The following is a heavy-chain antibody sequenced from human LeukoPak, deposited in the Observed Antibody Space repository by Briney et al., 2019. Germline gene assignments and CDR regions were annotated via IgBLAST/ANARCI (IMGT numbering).Heavy chain of an antibody. CDR3: ARDYTADSNGYFDY. D-gene: IGHD3-22*01. J-gene: IGHJ4*02. V-gene: IGHV3-43D*04. CDR1: GLTFDDKA. CDR2: ISWDGDNT. Sequence: PGGSLRLSCAASGLTFDDKAMLWVRQGPGKGLEWVALISWDGDNTYYSDSVKGRFTISRDNSKDSVYLQMNSLRVDDTALYFCARDYTADSNGYFDYWGQGTLVTVSS.